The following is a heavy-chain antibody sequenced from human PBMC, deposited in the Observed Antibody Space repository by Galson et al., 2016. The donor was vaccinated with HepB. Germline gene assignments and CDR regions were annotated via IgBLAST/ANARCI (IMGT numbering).Heavy chain of an antibody. J-gene: IGHJ4*02. CDR2: ISARGDTT. CDR1: GITFSNYA. V-gene: IGHV3-23*01. Sequence: SLRLSCAASGITFSNYAVSWVRQAPGKGLEWVSSISARGDTTNYADSVKGRFTISRDNSKNTLYLQMNSLRAEDTAVYYCAKDPYGSSWYGWFDYWGQGTLVTVSS. CDR3: AKDPYGSSWYGWFDY. D-gene: IGHD6-13*01.